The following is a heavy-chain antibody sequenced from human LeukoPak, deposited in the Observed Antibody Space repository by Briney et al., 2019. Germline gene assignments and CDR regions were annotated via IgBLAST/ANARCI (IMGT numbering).Heavy chain of an antibody. J-gene: IGHJ3*02. Sequence: PGRSLRLSCAASGFTFSSYAMHWVRQAPGKGLEWVAVISYDGSNKYYADSVKGRFTISRDNSKNTPYLQMDSLRAEDTAVYYCAREEEGAFDIWGQGTMVTVSS. CDR2: ISYDGSNK. CDR1: GFTFSSYA. CDR3: AREEEGAFDI. V-gene: IGHV3-30-3*01.